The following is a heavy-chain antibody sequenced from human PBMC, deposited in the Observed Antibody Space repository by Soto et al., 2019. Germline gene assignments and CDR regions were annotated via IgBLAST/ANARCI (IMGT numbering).Heavy chain of an antibody. D-gene: IGHD3-9*01. CDR3: ARDNPMRDYDILTGYHTGDQGYYYGMDV. J-gene: IGHJ6*02. CDR2: ISSSSSYT. V-gene: IGHV3-11*06. CDR1: GFTFSDYY. Sequence: PGGSLRLSCAASGFTFSDYYMSWIRQAPGKGLEWVSYISSSSSYTNYADSVKGRFTISRDNAKNSLYLQMNSLRAEDTAVYNCARDNPMRDYDILTGYHTGDQGYYYGMDVWGLGTTVTVSS.